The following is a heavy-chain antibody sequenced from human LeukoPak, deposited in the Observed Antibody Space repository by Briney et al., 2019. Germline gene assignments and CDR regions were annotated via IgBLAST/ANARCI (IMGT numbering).Heavy chain of an antibody. CDR1: GGSISSGSYY. Sequence: SETLSLTCTVSGGSISSGSYYWSWIRQPAGKGLEWIGRIYTSGSTNYNPSLKSRVTISVDTSKNRFSLKLSSVTAADTAVYYCAREVYCGGDCHTPAEYFQHWGQGTLVTVSS. CDR3: AREVYCGGDCHTPAEYFQH. V-gene: IGHV4-61*02. D-gene: IGHD2-21*01. CDR2: IYTSGST. J-gene: IGHJ1*01.